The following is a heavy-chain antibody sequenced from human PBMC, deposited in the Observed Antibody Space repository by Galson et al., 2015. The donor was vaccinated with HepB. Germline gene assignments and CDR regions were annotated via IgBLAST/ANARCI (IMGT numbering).Heavy chain of an antibody. J-gene: IGHJ6*03. V-gene: IGHV1-8*01. CDR2: MNPNSGNT. D-gene: IGHD2-2*01. Sequence: SVKVSCKASGYTFTSYDINWVRQATGQGLEWMGWMNPNSGNTGYAQKFQGRVTMTRNTSISTAYMELSSLRSEDTAVYYCARGRGKVPAANPSGYYYYMDVWGKGTTVTVSS. CDR3: ARGRGKVPAANPSGYYYYMDV. CDR1: GYTFTSYD.